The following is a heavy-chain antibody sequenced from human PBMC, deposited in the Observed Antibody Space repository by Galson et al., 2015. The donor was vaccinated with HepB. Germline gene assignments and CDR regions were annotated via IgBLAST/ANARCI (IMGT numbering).Heavy chain of an antibody. CDR3: ARGAVYCGGACYHFDY. J-gene: IGHJ4*02. Sequence: SVKVSCKASGYTFSSYAMNWLRQAPGQGPEWMGWINTNNGHPTYAQGFTGRFVFSLDTSVSTTYLQISSLKAEDAAVYYCARGAVYCGGACYHFDYWGQGTLVTVSS. D-gene: IGHD2-21*02. V-gene: IGHV7-4-1*02. CDR1: GYTFSSYA. CDR2: INTNNGHP.